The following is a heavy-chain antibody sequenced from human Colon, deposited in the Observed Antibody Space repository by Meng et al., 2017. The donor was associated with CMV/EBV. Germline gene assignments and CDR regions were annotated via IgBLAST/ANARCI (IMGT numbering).Heavy chain of an antibody. CDR1: GFSLRTPEVG. J-gene: IGHJ4*02. CDR3: AHGRGWLTDY. V-gene: IGHV2-5*02. D-gene: IGHD6-19*01. Sequence: QITVKESGTTLVKPPQTLTLTCTFSGFSLRTPEVGVHWIRQPPGKALEWLALIYWDDDNQFRPSLKNRITITKDTSKNQVVLTMTNMDPVDTATYYCAHGRGWLTDYWGQGTLVTVPS. CDR2: IYWDDDN.